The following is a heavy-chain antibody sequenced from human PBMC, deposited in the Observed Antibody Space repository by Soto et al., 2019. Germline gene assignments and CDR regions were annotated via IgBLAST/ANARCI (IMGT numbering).Heavy chain of an antibody. Sequence: GASVKVSCKVSGYTLTELSMHWVRQAPGKGLEWMGGFDPEDGETIYAQKFQGRVTMTEDTSTDTAYMELSSLRSEDTAVYYCATGQVRGELRRSRYYFAYWGQGTLVTGSS. D-gene: IGHD3-10*01. V-gene: IGHV1-24*01. CDR3: ATGQVRGELRRSRYYFAY. J-gene: IGHJ4*02. CDR1: GYTLTELS. CDR2: FDPEDGET.